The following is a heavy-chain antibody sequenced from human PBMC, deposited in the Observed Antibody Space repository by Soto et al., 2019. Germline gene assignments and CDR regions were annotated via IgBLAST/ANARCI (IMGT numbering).Heavy chain of an antibody. D-gene: IGHD3-16*01. J-gene: IGHJ5*02. V-gene: IGHV1-8*01. CDR2: MNPGSGDT. Sequence: ASVKVSCKASRVAFSKFIVTWVRQAPGQGLEWMGWMNPGSGDTGYAQKFQGRVTMTRDISIATAYMELSSLRSDDTAIYYCARMATFGSLNWFDPWGQGTLVTVSS. CDR3: ARMATFGSLNWFDP. CDR1: RVAFSKFI.